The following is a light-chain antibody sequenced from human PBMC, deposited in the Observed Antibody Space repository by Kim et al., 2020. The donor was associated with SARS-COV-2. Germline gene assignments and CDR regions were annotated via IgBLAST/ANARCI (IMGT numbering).Light chain of an antibody. CDR3: MQGTHSPFT. CDR1: QGLVYFTRNTY. CDR2: EVS. Sequence: PASKSSRSSQGLVYFTRNTYLNWFQQRQGQSPRRLIYEVSKRDSGVPDRFSGSGSGTDFTLKITRVEAEDVGIYYCMQGTHSPFTFGPGTKVDIK. J-gene: IGKJ3*01. V-gene: IGKV2-30*01.